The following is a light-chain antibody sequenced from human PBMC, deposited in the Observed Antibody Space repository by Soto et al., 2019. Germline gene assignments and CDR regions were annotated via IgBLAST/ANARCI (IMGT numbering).Light chain of an antibody. Sequence: DIQMTQSPSSLSASVGDRVTITCRASQSISSWLAWYQQKPGKAPKLLIYAASTLQSGVPSRFSGSGSGTDFTLTISCLQSEDFATYYCQQYYSYLITFGQGTRLENK. V-gene: IGKV1-5*01. CDR2: AAS. CDR1: QSISSW. J-gene: IGKJ5*01. CDR3: QQYYSYLIT.